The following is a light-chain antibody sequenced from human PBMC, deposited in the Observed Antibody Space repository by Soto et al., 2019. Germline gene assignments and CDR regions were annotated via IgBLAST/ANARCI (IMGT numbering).Light chain of an antibody. CDR2: DVS. Sequence: QSALTQPASVSGSPGQSITISCTGTSSDVDGYNYVSWYQQHPGKAPKHMIYDVSNRPSGVPNRFSGSNSGNTTSLTISGLHADDDDDYYCSSYTISSTAVVFGGGTKLTVL. J-gene: IGLJ2*01. CDR1: SSDVDGYNY. CDR3: SSYTISSTAVV. V-gene: IGLV2-14*01.